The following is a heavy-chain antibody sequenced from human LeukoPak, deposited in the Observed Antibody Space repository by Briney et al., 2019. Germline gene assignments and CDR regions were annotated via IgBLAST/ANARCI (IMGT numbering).Heavy chain of an antibody. J-gene: IGHJ6*03. CDR3: ARDGLNDCSSTSCYFGVGYYYMDV. Sequence: PSETLSLTCAVYGGSFSGYYWSWIRQPPGKGLEWIGEINHSGSTNYNPSLKSRVTISVDTSKNQFSLKLSSVTAADTAVYYCARDGLNDCSSTSCYFGVGYYYMDVWGKGTTVTISS. CDR2: INHSGST. CDR1: GGSFSGYY. V-gene: IGHV4-34*01. D-gene: IGHD2-2*01.